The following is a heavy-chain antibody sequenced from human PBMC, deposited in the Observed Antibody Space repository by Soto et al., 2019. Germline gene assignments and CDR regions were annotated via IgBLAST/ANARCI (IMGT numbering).Heavy chain of an antibody. Sequence: QVQLQESGPGLVKPSQTLSLTCTVSGDSISSGGYYWSWIRQHPGKGLEWIGYIYYSGSTYYNPSLKSRVTTSVDTSKNQSSLKLSSGTAADTAVYYCAADVCSGPLFDSWGQGTLVTVSS. CDR2: IYYSGST. CDR3: AADVCSGPLFDS. CDR1: GDSISSGGYY. J-gene: IGHJ4*02. D-gene: IGHD1-1*01. V-gene: IGHV4-31*03.